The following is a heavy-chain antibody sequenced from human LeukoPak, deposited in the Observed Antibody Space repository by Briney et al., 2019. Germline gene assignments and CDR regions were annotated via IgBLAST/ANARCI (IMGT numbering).Heavy chain of an antibody. CDR2: IKGDGSSI. Sequence: GGSLRLSCVASGFNFRSYWMHWVRQTPGEGLVWVSRIKGDGSSISYADSVKGRFTISRDNAKNSLYLQMNSLRAEDTAVYYCARDLGIGYWGQGTLVTVSS. CDR3: ARDLGIGY. D-gene: IGHD7-27*01. CDR1: GFNFRSYW. J-gene: IGHJ4*02. V-gene: IGHV3-74*01.